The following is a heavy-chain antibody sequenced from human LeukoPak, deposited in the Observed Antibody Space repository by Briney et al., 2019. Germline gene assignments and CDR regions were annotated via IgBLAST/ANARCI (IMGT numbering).Heavy chain of an antibody. CDR2: ISAYNGNT. CDR3: ARQLPVLRYFDWLPYYYCYMDV. V-gene: IGHV1-18*01. J-gene: IGHJ6*03. CDR1: GYTFTSYG. Sequence: GASVKVSCKASGYTFTSYGISWVRQAPGQGLEWMGWISAYNGNTNYAQKLQGRVTMTTDTSTSTAYMELRSLRSDDTSVYYCARQLPVLRYFDWLPYYYCYMDVWGKGTTVTVSS. D-gene: IGHD3-9*01.